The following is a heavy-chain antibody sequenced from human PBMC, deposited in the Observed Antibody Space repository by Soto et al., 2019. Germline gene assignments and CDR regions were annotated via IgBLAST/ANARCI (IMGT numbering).Heavy chain of an antibody. Sequence: QVQLVQSGAEVKKPGSSVKVSCKASGGTFSSYTISWVRQAPGQGLEWMGRIIPILGIANYAQKFQGKVTITADKSTTTAYMELSSLRSEDTAVYYFARTLPLGLMLHYYSYCGMDVRGQGTTVTVSS. D-gene: IGHD2-15*01. V-gene: IGHV1-69*02. CDR2: IIPILGIA. J-gene: IGHJ6*02. CDR1: GGTFSSYT. CDR3: ARTLPLGLMLHYYSYCGMDV.